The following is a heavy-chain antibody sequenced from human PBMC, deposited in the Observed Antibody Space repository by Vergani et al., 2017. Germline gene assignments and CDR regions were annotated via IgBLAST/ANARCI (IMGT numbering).Heavy chain of an antibody. CDR1: GGPFSSYA. Sequence: QVQLVQSGAEVKKPGSSVKVSCKASGGPFSSYAISWVRKAPGQGLEWMGGIIPIFGTANYAQKFQGRVTFTADESTSTAYMELSSLRSEDTAVYYCARDGWDTAMEYLFDYWGQGTLVTVSS. J-gene: IGHJ4*02. CDR3: ARDGWDTAMEYLFDY. D-gene: IGHD5-18*01. V-gene: IGHV1-69*01. CDR2: IIPIFGTA.